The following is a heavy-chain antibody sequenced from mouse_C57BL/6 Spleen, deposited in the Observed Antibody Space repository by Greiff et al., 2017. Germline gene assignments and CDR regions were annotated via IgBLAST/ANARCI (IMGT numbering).Heavy chain of an antibody. V-gene: IGHV1-50*01. CDR3: ARQKLVGMDY. CDR2: IDPSDSYT. J-gene: IGHJ4*01. Sequence: QVQLQQPGAELVKPGASVKLSCKASGYTFTSYWMQWVKQRPGQGLEWIGEIDPSDSYTNYNQKFKGKATLTVDTSSSTAYMQLSSLTSEDSAVYYCARQKLVGMDYWGQGTSVTVSS. D-gene: IGHD1-3*01. CDR1: GYTFTSYW.